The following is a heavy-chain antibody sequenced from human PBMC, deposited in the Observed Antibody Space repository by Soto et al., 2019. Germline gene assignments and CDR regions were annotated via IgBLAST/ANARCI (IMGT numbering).Heavy chain of an antibody. CDR2: INPNSGGT. D-gene: IGHD6-19*01. Sequence: ASVKVSCKASGYTFTGYYMHWVRQAPGQGLEWMGWINPNSGGTNYAQKFQGWVTMTRDTSISTAYMELSRLRSDGTAVYYCAIYSSGSQGWFDPWGQGTLVTVSS. V-gene: IGHV1-2*04. CDR1: GYTFTGYY. CDR3: AIYSSGSQGWFDP. J-gene: IGHJ5*02.